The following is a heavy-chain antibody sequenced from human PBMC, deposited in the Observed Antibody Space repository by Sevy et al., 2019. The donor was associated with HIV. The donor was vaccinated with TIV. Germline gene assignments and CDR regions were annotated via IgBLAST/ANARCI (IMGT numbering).Heavy chain of an antibody. CDR1: GYTFASYG. Sequence: ASVKVSCKASGYTFASYGISWVRQAPGQGLEWMGWVTPYNGHKKYAQKLQGRVTMTTDTSTRTAYMELRSLESDDTAVYYCARCLGGLRPWEYNWFDPWGQGTLVTVSS. CDR3: ARCLGGLRPWEYNWFDP. J-gene: IGHJ5*02. D-gene: IGHD1-26*01. V-gene: IGHV1-18*01. CDR2: VTPYNGHK.